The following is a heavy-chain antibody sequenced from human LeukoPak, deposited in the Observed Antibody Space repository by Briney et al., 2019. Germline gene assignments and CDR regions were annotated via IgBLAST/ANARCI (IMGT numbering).Heavy chain of an antibody. CDR3: AKGGKWGVTPFDY. D-gene: IGHD1-26*01. Sequence: GGSLRLSCAASGFMFSSNWMSWVRLAPGKGLEWVSTISGGGGSTYYADSVKGRFTISRDNSKNTLYLQVNSLRAEDTAVYYCAKGGKWGVTPFDYWGQGTLVTVSS. V-gene: IGHV3-23*01. CDR1: GFMFSSNW. CDR2: ISGGGGST. J-gene: IGHJ4*02.